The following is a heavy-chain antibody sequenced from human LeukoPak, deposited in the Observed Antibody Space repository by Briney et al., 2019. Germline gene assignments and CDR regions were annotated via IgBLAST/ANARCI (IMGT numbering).Heavy chain of an antibody. CDR2: IIPIFGTA. CDR1: GGTCSSYA. V-gene: IGHV1-69*05. Sequence: GASVKVSCKASGGTCSSYAISWVRQAPGQGLEWMGGIIPIFGTANYAQKFQGRVTITRDESTSTAYMELSSLRSEDTAVYYCARGFRAARLRGEAFDIWGQGTMVTVSS. CDR3: ARGFRAARLRGEAFDI. J-gene: IGHJ3*02. D-gene: IGHD6-6*01.